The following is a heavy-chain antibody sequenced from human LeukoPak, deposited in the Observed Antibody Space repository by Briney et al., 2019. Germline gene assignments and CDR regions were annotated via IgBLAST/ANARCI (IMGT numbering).Heavy chain of an antibody. CDR1: GFTFSDYY. CDR2: IKPDGSEK. D-gene: IGHD3-10*01. V-gene: IGHV3-7*03. Sequence: GGSLRLSCAASGFTFSDYYMSWIRQAPGKGLEWVANIKPDGSEKYYVDSVKGRFTISRDNAKNSLFLQMNSLRAEDTAVYYCAKGYYGSGSYGWFDYWGQGTLVTVSS. J-gene: IGHJ4*02. CDR3: AKGYYGSGSYGWFDY.